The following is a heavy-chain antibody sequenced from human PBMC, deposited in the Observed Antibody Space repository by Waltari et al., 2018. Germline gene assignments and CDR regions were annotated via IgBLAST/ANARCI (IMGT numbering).Heavy chain of an antibody. J-gene: IGHJ4*02. V-gene: IGHV1-3*01. Sequence: QVQLVQSGAEVKKPGASVKVSCKASGYTFTTSTMQWVRQAPGQRPEWMGWIIGGSGDTQYSKKCEGRITITRDTSASIAYLELSSLRSEDTAVYFCGREAREGRAPMAYFDYWGQGTLVTVSS. CDR2: IIGGSGDT. D-gene: IGHD3-10*01. CDR1: GYTFTTST. CDR3: GREAREGRAPMAYFDY.